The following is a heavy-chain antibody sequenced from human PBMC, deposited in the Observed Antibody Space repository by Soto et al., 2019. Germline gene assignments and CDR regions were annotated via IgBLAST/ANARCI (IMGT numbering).Heavy chain of an antibody. J-gene: IGHJ5*02. CDR3: TRDASRDSSARGWFDP. D-gene: IGHD6-13*01. Sequence: EVQLVESGGGLVKPGGSLRLSCAASGYTFRSFTMNWVRQAPGKGLEWVSTISSNSAYIYYTYALRGRFTISRDNAKNSQHLQMNSLRAEDTAVYYCTRDASRDSSARGWFDPWGPGTLVTVSS. CDR1: GYTFRSFT. V-gene: IGHV3-21*02. CDR2: ISSNSAYI.